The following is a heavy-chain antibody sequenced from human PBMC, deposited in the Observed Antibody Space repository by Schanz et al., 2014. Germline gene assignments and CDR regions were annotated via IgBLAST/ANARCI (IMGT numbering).Heavy chain of an antibody. J-gene: IGHJ4*02. CDR1: GFTFSDHY. Sequence: EVQLVESGGGLVQPGGSLRLSCAASGFTFSDHYMDWVRQAPGKGLEWVGRVRNKNNRYTTEYAASVKGRFTISRDNAKNSMYLHMKSLRGEDTAVYYCARDNYYGSGSCAYWGQGTLVTVSS. CDR2: VRNKNNRYTT. CDR3: ARDNYYGSGSCAY. D-gene: IGHD3-10*01. V-gene: IGHV3-72*01.